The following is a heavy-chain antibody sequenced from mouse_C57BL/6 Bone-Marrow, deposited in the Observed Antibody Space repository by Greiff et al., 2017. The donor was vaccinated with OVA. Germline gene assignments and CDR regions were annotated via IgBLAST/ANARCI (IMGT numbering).Heavy chain of an antibody. CDR3: TTGVATLYYFDD. J-gene: IGHJ2*01. CDR1: GFTFKDDY. V-gene: IGHV14-4*01. Sequence: VQLQQSGAELVRPGASVKLSCTASGFTFKDDYMHWVKQRPEQGLEWIGWIDPENGDTDYASKFQGKATITADTSSNTAYLQLSSLTSEDTAVYDCTTGVATLYYFDDWGKGTTLTVSS. CDR2: IDPENGDT.